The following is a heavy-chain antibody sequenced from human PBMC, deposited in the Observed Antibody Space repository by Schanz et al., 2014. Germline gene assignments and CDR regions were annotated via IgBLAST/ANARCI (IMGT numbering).Heavy chain of an antibody. CDR2: ISAYNGHT. D-gene: IGHD3-10*01. CDR1: GYTFTSYG. Sequence: QGQLVQSGAEVKKPGASVKVSCKASGYTFTSYGITWVRQAPGQGLEWMGWISAYNGHTTYAQKLQGRVTMTTDTSTGITSLELRNLKSDDTAVYYCARDRVSFVRGPLGVDWGQGTQVIVSS. V-gene: IGHV1-18*01. CDR3: ARDRVSFVRGPLGVD. J-gene: IGHJ4*02.